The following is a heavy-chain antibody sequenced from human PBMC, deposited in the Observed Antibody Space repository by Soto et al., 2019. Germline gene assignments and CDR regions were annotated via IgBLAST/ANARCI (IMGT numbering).Heavy chain of an antibody. CDR2: ISAYNGNT. CDR3: ARFMREKLTWYYYYGMDV. Sequence: ASVKVSCKASGYTFTSYGISWVRQAPGQGLEWMGWISAYNGNTNYAQKLQGRVTMTTDTSTSTAYMELRSLSSDDTAVYYCARFMREKLTWYYYYGMDVWGQGTTVTVSS. J-gene: IGHJ6*02. D-gene: IGHD3-16*01. V-gene: IGHV1-18*01. CDR1: GYTFTSYG.